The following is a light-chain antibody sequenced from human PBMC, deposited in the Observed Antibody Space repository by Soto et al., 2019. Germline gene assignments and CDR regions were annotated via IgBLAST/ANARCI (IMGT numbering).Light chain of an antibody. CDR2: GTT. CDR1: SSNIGTGFG. V-gene: IGLV1-40*01. Sequence: QAVVTQPPSVSGAPGQRVTISCTGSSSNIGTGFGVHWYQQIPGTAPKLLIYGTTNRPSGVPDRFSGSKSGTSASLAITGLQAEDEADYYCQSYDSSLSAVVFGGGTKLTVL. CDR3: QSYDSSLSAVV. J-gene: IGLJ2*01.